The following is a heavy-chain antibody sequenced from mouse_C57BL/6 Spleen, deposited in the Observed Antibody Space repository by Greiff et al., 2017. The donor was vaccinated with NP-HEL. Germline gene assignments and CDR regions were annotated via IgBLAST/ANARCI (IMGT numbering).Heavy chain of an antibody. D-gene: IGHD2-5*01. CDR3: ARDSNYHGHAMDY. J-gene: IGHJ4*01. V-gene: IGHV1-64*01. CDR1: GYTFTSYW. CDR2: IHPNSGST. Sequence: QVQLKQPGAELVKPGASVKLSCKASGYTFTSYWMHWVKQRPGQGLEWIGMIHPNSGSTNYNEKFKSKATLTVDKSSSTAYMQLSSLTSEDSAVYYCARDSNYHGHAMDYWGQGTSVTVSS.